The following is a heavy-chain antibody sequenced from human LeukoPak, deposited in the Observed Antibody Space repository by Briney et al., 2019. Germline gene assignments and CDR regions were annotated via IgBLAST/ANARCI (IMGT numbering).Heavy chain of an antibody. V-gene: IGHV3-9*01. J-gene: IGHJ3*02. Sequence: GRSLRLSCAASGFTFDDYAMHWVRQAPGKGLEWVSGISWNSGSIGYADSVKGRFTISRDNAKNSLYLQMNSLRAEDTALYYCAKDTHITMVRGSAFDIWGQGTMVTVSS. CDR3: AKDTHITMVRGSAFDI. CDR2: ISWNSGSI. CDR1: GFTFDDYA. D-gene: IGHD3-10*01.